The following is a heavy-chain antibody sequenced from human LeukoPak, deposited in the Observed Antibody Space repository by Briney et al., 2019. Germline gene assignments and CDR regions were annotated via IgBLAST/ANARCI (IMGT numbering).Heavy chain of an antibody. J-gene: IGHJ2*01. D-gene: IGHD1-1*01. CDR3: ARGTRGALDPLYHWYFDL. V-gene: IGHV1-69*01. CDR2: IIPIFGTA. CDR1: GGTFSSYA. Sequence: SVKVSCKASGGTFSSYAISWVRQAPGQGLEWMGGIIPIFGTANYAQKFQGRVTITADESTSTAYMELSSLRSEDTAVYYCARGTRGALDPLYHWYFDLWGRGTLGTVSS.